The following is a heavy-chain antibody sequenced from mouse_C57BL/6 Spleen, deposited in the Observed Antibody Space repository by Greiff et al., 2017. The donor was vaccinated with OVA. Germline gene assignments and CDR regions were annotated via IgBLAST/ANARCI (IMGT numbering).Heavy chain of an antibody. J-gene: IGHJ4*01. CDR1: GYTFTSYW. V-gene: IGHV1-52*01. CDR3: ARGYGNYDYYAMDY. Sequence: QVQLKQSGAELVRPGSSVKLSCKASGYTFTSYWMHWVKQRPIQGLEWIGNIDPSDSETHYNQKFKDKATLTVDKSSSTAYMQLSSLTSEDSAVYYCARGYGNYDYYAMDYWGQGTSVTVSS. CDR2: IDPSDSET. D-gene: IGHD2-1*01.